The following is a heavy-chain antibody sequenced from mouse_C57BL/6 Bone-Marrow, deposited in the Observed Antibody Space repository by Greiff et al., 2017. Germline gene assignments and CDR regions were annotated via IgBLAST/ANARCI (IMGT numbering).Heavy chain of an antibody. CDR2: IDPSDSET. CDR3: ARSIIYFDY. J-gene: IGHJ2*01. Sequence: VQLQQPGAELVRPGSSVKLSCKASGYTFTSYWMHWVKQRPIQGLEWIGDIDPSDSETHYNQKFKDKATLTVDKSSSTAYMQLSSLTSEYSAVYYCARSIIYFDYWGQGTTLTVSS. V-gene: IGHV1-52*01. CDR1: GYTFTSYW. D-gene: IGHD2-4*01.